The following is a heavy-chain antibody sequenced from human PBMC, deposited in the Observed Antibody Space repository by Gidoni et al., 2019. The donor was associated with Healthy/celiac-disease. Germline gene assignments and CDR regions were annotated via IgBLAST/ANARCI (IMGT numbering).Heavy chain of an antibody. D-gene: IGHD3-22*01. CDR3: ARHVADYYDSSGYRRSYWYFDL. V-gene: IGHV4-59*08. J-gene: IGHJ2*01. CDR2: IYYSGST. Sequence: QVQLQESGPGLVKPSETLSLTCTVSGGSISSYYWSWIRQPPGKGLEWIGYIYYSGSTNYNPSLKSRVTISVDTSKNQFSLKLSSVTAADTAVYYCARHVADYYDSSGYRRSYWYFDLWGRGTLVTVSS. CDR1: GGSISSYY.